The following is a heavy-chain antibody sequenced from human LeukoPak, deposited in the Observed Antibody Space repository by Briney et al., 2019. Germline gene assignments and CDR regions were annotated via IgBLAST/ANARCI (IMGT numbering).Heavy chain of an antibody. CDR2: IYYSWST. V-gene: IGHV4-59*08. CDR1: GGSISSYY. Sequence: SETLSVTRTVSGGSISSYYWSWLQQPPGKGLEWIGYIYYSWSTNYNPSLKSRVTISLDTSKNQFSLKLSSVTAADTAVYYCARLYDSVGYYYPFDYWGQGTLVTVSS. J-gene: IGHJ4*02. D-gene: IGHD3-22*01. CDR3: ARLYDSVGYYYPFDY.